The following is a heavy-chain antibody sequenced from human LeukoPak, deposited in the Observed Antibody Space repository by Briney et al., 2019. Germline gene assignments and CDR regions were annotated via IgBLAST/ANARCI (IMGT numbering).Heavy chain of an antibody. D-gene: IGHD3-10*01. CDR2: IYYSVSN. Sequence: IGTIYYSVSNYYNPSLKSRVTISVDTSKNQFSLKLSSVTAADTAVYYCARNPKDSGTYDYWGQGTLVTVSS. V-gene: IGHV4-39*07. J-gene: IGHJ4*02. CDR3: ARNPKDSGTYDY.